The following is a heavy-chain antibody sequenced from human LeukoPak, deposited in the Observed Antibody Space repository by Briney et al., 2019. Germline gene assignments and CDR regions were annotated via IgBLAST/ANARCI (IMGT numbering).Heavy chain of an antibody. CDR3: ARVPDYGDYDV. CDR2: ISSSSSYI. CDR1: GFTFSSYS. V-gene: IGHV3-21*01. D-gene: IGHD4-17*01. Sequence: VGSLRLSCAASGFTFSSYSMNWVRQAPGKGLEWVSSISSSSSYIYYADSVKGRFTISRDNAKNSLYLQMNTLRAEDTAVYYCARVPDYGDYDVWGQGTMVTVSS. J-gene: IGHJ3*01.